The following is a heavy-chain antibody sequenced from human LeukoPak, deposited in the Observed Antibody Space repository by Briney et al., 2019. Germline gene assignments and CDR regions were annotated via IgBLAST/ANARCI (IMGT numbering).Heavy chain of an antibody. Sequence: SETLSLTCTVSGGSISSYYWSWIRQAPGKGLEWIGYIYYSGSTNYNPSLKSRVTISVDTSKNQFSLKLSSVTAADTALYYCARSYYDSSGYLDYWGQGTLVTVSS. CDR1: GGSISSYY. D-gene: IGHD3-22*01. J-gene: IGHJ4*02. CDR2: IYYSGST. CDR3: ARSYYDSSGYLDY. V-gene: IGHV4-59*01.